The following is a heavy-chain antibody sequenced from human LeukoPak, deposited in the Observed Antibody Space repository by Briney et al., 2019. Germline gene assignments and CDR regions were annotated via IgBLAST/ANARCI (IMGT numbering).Heavy chain of an antibody. D-gene: IGHD6-13*01. Sequence: KTSETLSLTCAVYGGSFSGYYWSWIRQPPGKGLEWIGEINHSGSTNYNPSLKSRVTISVDTSKNQFSLKLSSVTAADTAVYYCARVVWYSSSWYDYFRFDYWAREPWSPSPQ. CDR1: GGSFSGYY. CDR2: INHSGST. J-gene: IGHJ4*02. CDR3: ARVVWYSSSWYDYFRFDY. V-gene: IGHV4-34*01.